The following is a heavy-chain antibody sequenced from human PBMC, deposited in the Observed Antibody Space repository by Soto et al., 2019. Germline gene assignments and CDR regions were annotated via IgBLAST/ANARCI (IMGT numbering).Heavy chain of an antibody. CDR1: GFTFSSYA. CDR3: AKLISGYDYRYYYYYYYMDV. J-gene: IGHJ6*03. CDR2: ISGSGGST. V-gene: IGHV3-23*01. Sequence: GGSLRLSCAASGFTFSSYAMSWVRQAPGKGLEWVSAISGSGGSTYYADSVKGRFTISRDNSKNTLYLQMNSLRAEDTAVYYCAKLISGYDYRYYYYYYYMDVWGKGTTVTVSS. D-gene: IGHD5-12*01.